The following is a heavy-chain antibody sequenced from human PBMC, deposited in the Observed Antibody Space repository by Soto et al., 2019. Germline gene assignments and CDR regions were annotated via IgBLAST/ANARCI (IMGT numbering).Heavy chain of an antibody. Sequence: QVQLQESGPGLVKPSETLSLTCTVSGGSGSSGSYYWSWILQPPGKGLEGIGYIYYRGSTNYNPSLKSRVTISVDTSKNQFSLKLSSVAAADTAVYYCARARGGNWTYAPRYFDYWGQGTLVTVSS. V-gene: IGHV4-61*01. J-gene: IGHJ4*02. D-gene: IGHD1-7*01. CDR2: IYYRGST. CDR1: GGSGSSGSYY. CDR3: ARARGGNWTYAPRYFDY.